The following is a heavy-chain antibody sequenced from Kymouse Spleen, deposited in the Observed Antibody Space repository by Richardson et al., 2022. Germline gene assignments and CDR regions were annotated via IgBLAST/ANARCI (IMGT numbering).Heavy chain of an antibody. J-gene: IGHJ4*02. Sequence: QVQLVESGGGVVQPGRSLRLSCAASGFTFSSYGMHWVRQAPGKGLEWVAVIWYDGSNKYYADSVKGRFTISRDNSKNTLYLQMNSLRAEDTAVYYCARRGFGELFFDYWGQGTLVTVSS. D-gene: IGHD3-10*01. CDR3: ARRGFGELFFDY. V-gene: IGHV3-33*01. CDR1: GFTFSSYG. CDR2: IWYDGSNK.